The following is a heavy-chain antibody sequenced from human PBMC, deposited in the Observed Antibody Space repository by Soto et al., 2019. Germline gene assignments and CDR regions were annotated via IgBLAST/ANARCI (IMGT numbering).Heavy chain of an antibody. J-gene: IGHJ5*02. CDR3: ARDRCSGGSCYYMAANNWFDP. CDR2: IYTSGST. CDR1: GGSISSYY. D-gene: IGHD2-15*01. V-gene: IGHV4-4*07. Sequence: QVQLQESGPGLVKPSETLSLTCTVSGGSISSYYWSWIRQPAGKGLEGIGRIYTSGSTNYNPSLKSRVTMSVDTSKNQFSLKLSSVTAADTAVYYCARDRCSGGSCYYMAANNWFDPWGQGTLVTVSS.